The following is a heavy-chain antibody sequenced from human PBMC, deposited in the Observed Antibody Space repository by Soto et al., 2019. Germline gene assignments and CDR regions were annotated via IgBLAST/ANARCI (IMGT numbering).Heavy chain of an antibody. CDR1: GFTFSIYA. J-gene: IGHJ4*02. CDR3: AKKRGYSSGWYYFDY. D-gene: IGHD6-19*01. V-gene: IGHV3-23*01. Sequence: PGGSLRLSCAASGFTFSIYAMSWFRQAPGKGLEWVSAISGSGGSTYYADSVKGRFTISRDNSKNTLYLQMNSLRAEDTAVYYCAKKRGYSSGWYYFDYWGQGALVTVSS. CDR2: ISGSGGST.